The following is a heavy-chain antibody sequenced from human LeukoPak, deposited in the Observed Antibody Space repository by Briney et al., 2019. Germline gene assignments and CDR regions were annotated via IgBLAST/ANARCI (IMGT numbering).Heavy chain of an antibody. CDR2: INPSGGST. V-gene: IGHV1-46*01. Sequence: GASVKVSCKASGYTFTSYGISWVRQAPGQGLEWMGIINPSGGSTSYAQKFQGRVTMTRDMSTSTVYMELSSLRSEDTAVYYCARDKDGGYYWYNWFDPWGQGTLVTVSS. CDR3: ARDKDGGYYWYNWFDP. CDR1: GYTFTSYG. D-gene: IGHD3-22*01. J-gene: IGHJ5*02.